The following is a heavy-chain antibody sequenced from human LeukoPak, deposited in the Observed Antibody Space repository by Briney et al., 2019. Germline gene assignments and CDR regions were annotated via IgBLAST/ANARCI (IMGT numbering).Heavy chain of an antibody. CDR3: TRDLVRDYDYWSGYFMA. CDR2: INPNTGAT. Sequence: GASVTVSCKASGYAFVGYFMHWVRQAPGQGPEWMGWINPNTGATNYALNFRGRVTMTRDSSINTAYMELNRLKSDDTAVYYCTRDLVRDYDYWSGYFMAWGQGTLVTVSS. V-gene: IGHV1-2*02. D-gene: IGHD3-3*01. CDR1: GYAFVGYF. J-gene: IGHJ5*02.